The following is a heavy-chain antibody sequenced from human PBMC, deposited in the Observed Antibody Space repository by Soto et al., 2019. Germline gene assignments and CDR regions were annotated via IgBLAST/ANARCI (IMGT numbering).Heavy chain of an antibody. D-gene: IGHD6-13*01. CDR3: AKDLYSSSWGYFQH. CDR1: GFTFSSYA. Sequence: EVQLLESGGGLVQPGGSLRLSCAASGFTFSSYAMSWFRQAPGKGLEWVSAISGSGSSTYYADYVKGRFTIARDNTKNTIYLQMNSLRAEDTAVYYCAKDLYSSSWGYFQHWGQRSLVTVSS. J-gene: IGHJ1*01. CDR2: ISGSGSST. V-gene: IGHV3-23*01.